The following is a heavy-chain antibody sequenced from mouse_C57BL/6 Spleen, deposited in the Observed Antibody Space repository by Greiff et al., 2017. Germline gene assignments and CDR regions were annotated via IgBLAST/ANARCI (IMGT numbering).Heavy chain of an antibody. CDR3: ARGDYSNYWYFDV. J-gene: IGHJ1*03. Sequence: QVQLQQPGPELVKPGASVKLSCKASGYTFTSYWMHWVKQRPGQGLEWIGNINPSNGGTNYNEKFKGKATLTVDKSSSTAYMQLSSLTSEDSAVXYCARGDYSNYWYFDVWGTGTTVTVSS. CDR2: INPSNGGT. CDR1: GYTFTSYW. V-gene: IGHV1-53*01. D-gene: IGHD2-5*01.